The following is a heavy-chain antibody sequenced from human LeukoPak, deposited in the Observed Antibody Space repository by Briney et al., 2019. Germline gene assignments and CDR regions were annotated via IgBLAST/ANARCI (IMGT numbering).Heavy chain of an antibody. V-gene: IGHV4-39*07. CDR2: IYHSGET. CDR1: GGSISSTSYY. Sequence: SETLSLTCRVSGGSISSTSYYWGWIRQPPGKGLEWIASIYHSGETFYNPSLESRVAISVDTSNNEVFLDLCSVTAADTAMYYCAETNTQDWFDPWGRGTLVTVSS. CDR3: AETNTQDWFDP. D-gene: IGHD2-8*01. J-gene: IGHJ5*02.